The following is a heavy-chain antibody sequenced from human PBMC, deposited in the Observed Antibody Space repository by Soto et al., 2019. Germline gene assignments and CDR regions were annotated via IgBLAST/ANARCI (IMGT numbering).Heavy chain of an antibody. CDR1: GFTFSSYS. CDR2: ISSSSSYI. J-gene: IGHJ4*02. Sequence: EVQLVESGGGLVKPGGSLRLSCAASGFTFSSYSMNWVRQAPGKGLEWVSSISSSSSYIYYADSVKGRFTISRDNAKNSLYLQMNSLRDEDTAVYYCATTDSSGWYLGDKYYFDYWGQGTLVTVSS. CDR3: ATTDSSGWYLGDKYYFDY. D-gene: IGHD6-19*01. V-gene: IGHV3-21*01.